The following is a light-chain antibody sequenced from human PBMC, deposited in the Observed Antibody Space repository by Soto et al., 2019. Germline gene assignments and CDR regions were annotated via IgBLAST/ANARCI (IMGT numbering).Light chain of an antibody. Sequence: QSVLAQPPSASGSPGQSVTITCTGTNSDVGTYNYVSWYQHHPGKAPKFLIYEVSRRPFGVSDRFSGSKSGNTASLTVSGLQAEDEADYYCSSHAGSNNLVFGGGTKVTVL. CDR2: EVS. V-gene: IGLV2-8*01. CDR3: SSHAGSNNLV. CDR1: NSDVGTYNY. J-gene: IGLJ3*02.